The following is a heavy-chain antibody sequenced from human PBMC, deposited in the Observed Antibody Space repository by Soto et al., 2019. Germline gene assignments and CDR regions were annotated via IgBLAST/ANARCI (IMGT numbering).Heavy chain of an antibody. V-gene: IGHV3-23*01. Sequence: ESLKISCAASGFTFSSYAMSWVRQAPGKGLEWVSAISGSGGSTYYADSVKGRFTISRDNSKNTLYLQMNSLRAEDTAVYYCAKVKTVLLWFGEFDYWGQGTLVTVSS. CDR2: ISGSGGST. CDR1: GFTFSSYA. D-gene: IGHD3-10*01. CDR3: AKVKTVLLWFGEFDY. J-gene: IGHJ4*02.